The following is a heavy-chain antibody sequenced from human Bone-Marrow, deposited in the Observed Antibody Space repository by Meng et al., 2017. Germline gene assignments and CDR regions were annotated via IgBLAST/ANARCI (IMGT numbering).Heavy chain of an antibody. CDR3: ARGIVLMVYASNNWFDP. CDR1: GYTFTGYY. V-gene: IGHV1-2*06. D-gene: IGHD2-8*01. CDR2: INPNSGGT. J-gene: IGHJ5*02. Sequence: ASVKVSCKASGYTFTGYYMHWVRQAPGQGLEGMGRINPNSGGTNYAQKFQGRVTMTRDTSISAAYMELSRVRSDDTAVYYCARGIVLMVYASNNWFDPWGQGTLVTVSS.